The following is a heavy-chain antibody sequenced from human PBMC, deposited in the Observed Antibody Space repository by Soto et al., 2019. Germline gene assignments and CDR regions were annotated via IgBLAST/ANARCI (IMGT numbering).Heavy chain of an antibody. Sequence: SETLSLTCTVSAASFSKYYWTWIRQPPGEGLEWIGYIYFNGNTKYNPSLEGRLTISIDTSKKEFSLELTSVTAADAAVDFCASVTFGGIVLAHWGQGTLVTVSS. CDR2: IYFNGNT. V-gene: IGHV4-59*01. CDR3: ASVTFGGIVLAH. D-gene: IGHD3-16*01. CDR1: AASFSKYY. J-gene: IGHJ4*02.